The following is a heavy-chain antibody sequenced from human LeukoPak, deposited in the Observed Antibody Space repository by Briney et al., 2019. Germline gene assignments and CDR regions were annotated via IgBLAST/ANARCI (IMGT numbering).Heavy chain of an antibody. Sequence: PGGSLRLSCAASGFTFGDYAMRWVRQAPGKGLEWVSGITSNGGFIAYADSVKGRFTISRDNAKNSLYLQMNSLRAEDTALYYCARDQPSYYYDSSGYYSDYWGQGTLVTVSS. CDR2: ITSNGGFI. D-gene: IGHD3-22*01. CDR3: ARDQPSYYYDSSGYYSDY. J-gene: IGHJ4*02. V-gene: IGHV3-20*04. CDR1: GFTFGDYA.